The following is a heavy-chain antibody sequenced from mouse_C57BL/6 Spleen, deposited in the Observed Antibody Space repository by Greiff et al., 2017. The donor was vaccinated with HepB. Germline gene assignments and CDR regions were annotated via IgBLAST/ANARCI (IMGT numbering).Heavy chain of an antibody. CDR3: TREELY. J-gene: IGHJ2*01. CDR1: GYTFTDYE. Sequence: VQVVESGAELVRPGASVTLSCKASGYTFTDYEMHWVKQTPVHGLEWIGAIDPETGGTAYNQKFKGKAILTADKSSSTAYMELRSLTSEDSAVYYCTREELYWGQGTTLTVSS. V-gene: IGHV1-15*01. CDR2: IDPETGGT.